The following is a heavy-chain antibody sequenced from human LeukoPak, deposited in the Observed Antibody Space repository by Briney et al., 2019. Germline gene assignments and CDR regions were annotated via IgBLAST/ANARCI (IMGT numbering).Heavy chain of an antibody. CDR1: GFTFSSYA. D-gene: IGHD3-22*01. CDR3: AKDRTRYYYDSSGYYYVGLL. V-gene: IGHV3-23*01. Sequence: GGSLRLSCAASGFTFSSYALSWVRQARGKGLEWVSAISGSGGSTYYADSVKGRFTISRHNSKNTLYLKMNSLRAEDTAVYYCAKDRTRYYYDSSGYYYVGLLWGQGTLVTVSS. J-gene: IGHJ4*02. CDR2: ISGSGGST.